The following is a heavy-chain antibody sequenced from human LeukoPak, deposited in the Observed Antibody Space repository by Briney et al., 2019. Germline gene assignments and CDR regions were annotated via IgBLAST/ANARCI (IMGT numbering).Heavy chain of an antibody. CDR3: AREYSSSWYNFDY. V-gene: IGHV3-30*04. CDR1: GFTFSSYA. J-gene: IGHJ4*02. Sequence: GRSLRLSCAASGFTFSSYAMHWVRQAPGKGLGWVAVISYDGSNKYYADPVKGRFTISRDNSKNTLYLQMNSLRAEDTAVYYCAREYSSSWYNFDYWGQGTLVTVSS. D-gene: IGHD6-13*01. CDR2: ISYDGSNK.